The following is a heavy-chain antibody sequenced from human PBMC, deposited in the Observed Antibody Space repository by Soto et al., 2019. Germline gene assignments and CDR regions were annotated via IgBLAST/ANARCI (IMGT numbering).Heavy chain of an antibody. J-gene: IGHJ6*02. CDR1: GGTFSSYA. CDR3: ARGRYGATISIYYYYYGMDV. V-gene: IGHV1-69*01. CDR2: IIPIFGTA. D-gene: IGHD5-12*01. Sequence: QVQLVQSGAEVKKPGSSVKVSCKASGGTFSSYAISWVRQAPGQGLEWMGGIIPIFGTANYAQKFQGRVTITADESTSTAYMELSSLRSENTAVYYCARGRYGATISIYYYYYGMDVWGQGTTVTFSS.